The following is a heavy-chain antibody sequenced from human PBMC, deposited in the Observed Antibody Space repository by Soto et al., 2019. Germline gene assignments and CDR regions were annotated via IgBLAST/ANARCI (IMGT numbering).Heavy chain of an antibody. CDR3: ARRGYSSSWYYFDY. D-gene: IGHD6-13*01. Sequence: QLQLQESGPGLVKPSETLSLTCTVSGGSISSSSYYWGWIRQPPGKGLEWIGSIYYSGSTYYNPSLKSRVTISVDTSKNQFSLKLSSVTATDTAVYYCARRGYSSSWYYFDYWGQGTLVTVSS. CDR2: IYYSGST. CDR1: GGSISSSSYY. V-gene: IGHV4-39*01. J-gene: IGHJ4*02.